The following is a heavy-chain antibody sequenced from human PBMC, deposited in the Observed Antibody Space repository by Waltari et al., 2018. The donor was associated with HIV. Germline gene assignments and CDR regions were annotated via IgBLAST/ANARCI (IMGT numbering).Heavy chain of an antibody. Sequence: QVQLQESGPGLVRPPQTLSLPCTVSGCSISRGDYYRSWSRQPPGKGLEWIGYIYYSGSTYYNPSLKSRVTISVDTSKNQFSLKLSSVTAADTAVYYCARDVSRFLEGGWFDPWGQGTLVTVSS. CDR1: GCSISRGDYY. V-gene: IGHV4-30-4*01. J-gene: IGHJ5*02. CDR3: ARDVSRFLEGGWFDP. D-gene: IGHD3-3*01. CDR2: IYYSGST.